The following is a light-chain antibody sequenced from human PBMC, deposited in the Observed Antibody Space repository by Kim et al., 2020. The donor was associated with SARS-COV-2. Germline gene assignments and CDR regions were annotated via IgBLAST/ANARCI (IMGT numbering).Light chain of an antibody. J-gene: IGLJ1*01. CDR2: SNN. Sequence: GQSVTIPCSGSSSNIGSRIVNWYQQLPGTAPKLLIYSNNQRPSGVPDRFSGSKSGTSGSLAISGLQSEDEADYYCAAWDGSLNGYVFGTGTKVTVL. CDR1: SSNIGSRI. V-gene: IGLV1-44*01. CDR3: AAWDGSLNGYV.